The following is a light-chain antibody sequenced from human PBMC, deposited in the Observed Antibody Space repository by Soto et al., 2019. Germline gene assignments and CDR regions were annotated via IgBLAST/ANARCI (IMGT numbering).Light chain of an antibody. CDR1: QSVSSNY. CDR3: QQYGDSSLT. CDR2: GAS. J-gene: IGKJ1*01. V-gene: IGKV3-20*01. Sequence: EIVLTQSPGTLSLSPGDRATLSCRASQSVSSNYLAWYQQQKPGQAPRLLIYGASTRAAGVPDRVSGSGSGKDFTLAISRLEPEDFVVYYCQQYGDSSLTVGQGTKVEIK.